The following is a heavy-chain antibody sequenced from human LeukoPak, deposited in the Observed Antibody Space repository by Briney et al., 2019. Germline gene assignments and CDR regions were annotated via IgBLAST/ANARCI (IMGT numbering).Heavy chain of an antibody. CDR3: ARDSGYYYDSSGYYHFDY. CDR1: GYSISSGYY. Sequence: SETLSLTCTVSGYSISSGYYWGWIRQPPGKGLEWIGSIYHSGGTYYNPSLKSRVTISVDTSKNQFSLKLSSVTAADTAVYYCARDSGYYYDSSGYYHFDYWGQGTLVTVSS. J-gene: IGHJ4*02. D-gene: IGHD3-22*01. V-gene: IGHV4-38-2*02. CDR2: IYHSGGT.